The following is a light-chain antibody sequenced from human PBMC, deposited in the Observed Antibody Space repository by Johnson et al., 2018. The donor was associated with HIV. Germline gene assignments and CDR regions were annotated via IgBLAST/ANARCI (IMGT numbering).Light chain of an antibody. CDR2: ENN. CDR1: SSNIGTNS. Sequence: SVLTQPPSVSAAPGQKVTISCSGSSSNIGTNSVSWYQQLPGTAPRLLIYENNKRPSGIPDRFSGSKSGTSATLGITGLQTWDEADYYCGVWDSSLSAHYVFGSGTQIVVL. J-gene: IGLJ1*01. CDR3: GVWDSSLSAHYV. V-gene: IGLV1-51*02.